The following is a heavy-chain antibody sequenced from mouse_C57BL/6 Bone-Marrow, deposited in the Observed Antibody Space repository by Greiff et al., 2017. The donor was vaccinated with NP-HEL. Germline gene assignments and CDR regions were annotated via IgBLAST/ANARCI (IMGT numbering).Heavy chain of an antibody. V-gene: IGHV1-69*01. CDR3: ARRGYYGSSYGYFDV. D-gene: IGHD1-1*01. J-gene: IGHJ1*03. CDR1: GYTFTSYW. CDR2: IDPSDSYT. Sequence: VQLQQPGAELVMPGASVKLSCKASGYTFTSYWMHWVKQRPGQGLEWIGEIDPSDSYTNYNQKFKGKSTLTVDKSSSTAYMQLSSLTSEDSAVYYGARRGYYGSSYGYFDVWGTGTTVTVSS.